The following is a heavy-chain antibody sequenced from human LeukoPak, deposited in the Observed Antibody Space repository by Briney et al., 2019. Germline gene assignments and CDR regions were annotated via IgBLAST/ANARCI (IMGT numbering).Heavy chain of an antibody. J-gene: IGHJ2*01. D-gene: IGHD5-18*01. V-gene: IGHV1-18*01. Sequence: ASVKVSCKASGYTFTSYGISWVRQAPGQGLEWVGWISAYNGNTNYAQKLQGRVTMTTDTSTSTAYMELRSLRSDDTAVYYCARDGCGYSYGPYWYFDLWGRGTLVTVSS. CDR3: ARDGCGYSYGPYWYFDL. CDR1: GYTFTSYG. CDR2: ISAYNGNT.